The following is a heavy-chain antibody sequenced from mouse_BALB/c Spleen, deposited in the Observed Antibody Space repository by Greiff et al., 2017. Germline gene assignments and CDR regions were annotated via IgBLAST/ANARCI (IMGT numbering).Heavy chain of an antibody. D-gene: IGHD2-12*01. J-gene: IGHJ3*01. CDR1: GYTFTSYY. CDR2: INPSNGGT. V-gene: IGHV1S81*02. CDR3: RRIVGGRGFDY. Sequence: QVQLQQPGAELVKPGASVKLSCKASGYTFTSYYMYWVKQRPGQGLEWIGGINPSNGGTNFNEKFKSKATLTVDKSSSTAYMQLSSLTSEDSAVYYCRRIVGGRGFDYWGQGTLVTVSA.